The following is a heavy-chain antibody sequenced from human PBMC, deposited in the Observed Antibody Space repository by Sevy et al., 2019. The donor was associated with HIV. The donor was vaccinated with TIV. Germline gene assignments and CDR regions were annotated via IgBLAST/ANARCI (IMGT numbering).Heavy chain of an antibody. V-gene: IGHV1-69*13. CDR1: GGTFSSYA. Sequence: ASVKVSCKASGGTFSSYAISWVRQAPGQGLEWMGGIIPIFGTANYAQKFQGRVTITADESTSTAYMELSSLRSEDTAVYYCARDRYNHSVYYFDYWGQGTLVTVSS. CDR3: ARDRYNHSVYYFDY. CDR2: IIPIFGTA. D-gene: IGHD1-1*01. J-gene: IGHJ4*02.